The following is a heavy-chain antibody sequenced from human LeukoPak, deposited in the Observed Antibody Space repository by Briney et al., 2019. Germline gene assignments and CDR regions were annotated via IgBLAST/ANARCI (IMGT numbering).Heavy chain of an antibody. CDR1: GFTFSTYG. V-gene: IGHV3-30*02. CDR3: AKDSRARQFGEFLSRAPQYNCFDP. CDR2: ISYDGSNR. Sequence: TGGSLSLSCSASGFTFSTYGMDWVRQAPGKGLEWVAYISYDGSNRYYADSVKGRFTISRDNSKNTLYLQMDSLRAEDTAVYYCAKDSRARQFGEFLSRAPQYNCFDPWGQGTLVTVSS. D-gene: IGHD3-10*01. J-gene: IGHJ5*02.